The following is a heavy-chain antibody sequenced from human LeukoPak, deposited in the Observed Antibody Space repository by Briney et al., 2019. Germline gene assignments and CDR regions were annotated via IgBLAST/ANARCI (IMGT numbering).Heavy chain of an antibody. CDR1: GFIFNTYG. Sequence: PGGSLRLSCAASGFIFNTYGVHWVRLAPGKGLEWVAVVSYDGNSKYYADSVKGRFTISRDNSKNTLFLQTNSLRPEDTAVYYCAKDGPWIQLYLDNWGQGTLVTVSS. J-gene: IGHJ4*02. V-gene: IGHV3-30*18. D-gene: IGHD5-18*01. CDR2: VSYDGNSK. CDR3: AKDGPWIQLYLDN.